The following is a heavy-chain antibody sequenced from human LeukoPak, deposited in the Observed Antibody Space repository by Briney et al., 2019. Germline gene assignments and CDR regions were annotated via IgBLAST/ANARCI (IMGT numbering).Heavy chain of an antibody. CDR1: GFTFSSYV. CDR3: AKDLGYSGYSYFDY. V-gene: IGHV3-23*01. J-gene: IGHJ4*02. CDR2: ISGSGGST. Sequence: PGGSLRLSCAAPGFTFSSYVMGSGRRAPGKGLGWVSAISGSGGSTYYAHSVKGRFTISRDNSKHPLYLQMNSLRAEDTAVHYCAKDLGYSGYSYFDYWGQGTLVTVSS. D-gene: IGHD5-12*01.